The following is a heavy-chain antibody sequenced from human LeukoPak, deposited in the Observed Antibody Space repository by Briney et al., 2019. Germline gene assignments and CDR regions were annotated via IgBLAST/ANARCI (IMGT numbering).Heavy chain of an antibody. Sequence: SVKVSCKASGGTFSSYAISWVRQAPGQGLEWMGGIIPIFGTANYAQKFQGRVTITADESTSTAYMELSSLRSEDTAVYYCARVRAARLYYYYYMDVWGKGTTVTVSS. CDR1: GGTFSSYA. V-gene: IGHV1-69*13. CDR3: ARVRAARLYYYYYMDV. J-gene: IGHJ6*03. CDR2: IIPIFGTA. D-gene: IGHD6-6*01.